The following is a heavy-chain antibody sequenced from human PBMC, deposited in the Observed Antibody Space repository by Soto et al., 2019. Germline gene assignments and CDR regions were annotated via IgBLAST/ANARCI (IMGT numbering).Heavy chain of an antibody. CDR2: INSDGSST. CDR1: GFTFSSYW. Sequence: PGGSLRLSCAASGFTFSSYWMHWVRQAPGKGLVWVSRINSDGSSTSYADSVKGRFTISRDNAKNTLYLQMNSLRAEDTAVYYCAREMSKYDFWSGPNYYYYYMDVWGKGTTVTVSS. CDR3: AREMSKYDFWSGPNYYYYYMDV. J-gene: IGHJ6*03. D-gene: IGHD3-3*01. V-gene: IGHV3-74*01.